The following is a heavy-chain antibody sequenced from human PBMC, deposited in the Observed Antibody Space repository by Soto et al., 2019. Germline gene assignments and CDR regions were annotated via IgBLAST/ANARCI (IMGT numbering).Heavy chain of an antibody. D-gene: IGHD3-22*01. CDR2: ISYDGSNK. CDR3: AKDGGEHYYDSSGYYSPPDY. V-gene: IGHV3-30*18. J-gene: IGHJ4*02. Sequence: GGSLRLSCAASGFTFSSYGMHWVRQAPGKGLEWVAVISYDGSNKYYADSVKGRFTISRDNSKNTLYLQMNSLRAEDTAVYYCAKDGGEHYYDSSGYYSPPDYWGQGTLVTVSS. CDR1: GFTFSSYG.